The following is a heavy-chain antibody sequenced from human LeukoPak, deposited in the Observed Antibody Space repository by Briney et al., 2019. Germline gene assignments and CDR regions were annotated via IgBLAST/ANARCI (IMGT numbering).Heavy chain of an antibody. D-gene: IGHD3-22*01. CDR3: ARVSPLHYDSSGYYQGPFDY. CDR2: INHSGST. V-gene: IGHV4-34*01. CDR1: GGSFSGYY. J-gene: IGHJ4*02. Sequence: PSETLSLTCAVYGGSFSGYYWSWLRQPPGKGLEWIGEINHSGSTNYNPSLKSRVTISVDTSKNQFSLKLSPVTAADTAVYYCARVSPLHYDSSGYYQGPFDYWGQGTLVTVSS.